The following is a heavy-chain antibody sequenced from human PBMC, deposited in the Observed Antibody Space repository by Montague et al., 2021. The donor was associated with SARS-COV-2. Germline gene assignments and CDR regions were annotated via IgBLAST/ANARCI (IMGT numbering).Heavy chain of an antibody. D-gene: IGHD3-22*01. Sequence: SETLSLTCTVSGASVRSGNSYWNWIRQPPGKGLEWIGYISYSGSTNYSPSLKSRVTISVDTSKNQLSLRVISATAADTAVYYCARIGSGSVGYYYIYPDWGQGTLVTVSS. CDR1: GASVRSGNSY. CDR2: ISYSGST. J-gene: IGHJ1*01. CDR3: ARIGSGSVGYYYIYPD. V-gene: IGHV4-61*01.